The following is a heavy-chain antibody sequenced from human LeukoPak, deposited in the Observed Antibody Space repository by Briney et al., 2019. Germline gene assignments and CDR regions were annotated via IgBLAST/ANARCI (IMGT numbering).Heavy chain of an antibody. J-gene: IGHJ6*03. V-gene: IGHV1-8*01. D-gene: IGHD3-10*01. CDR2: MNPNSGNT. Sequence: XKASGXTFTSYGINXVRQATGQGLEWMGWMNPNSGNTGYAQKFQGRVTMTRNTAISTAYMELSSLRSEDTAVYYCARDRPMVRGVNYYYYMDVWGKGTTATVSS. CDR3: ARDRPMVRGVNYYYYMDV. CDR1: GXTFTSYG.